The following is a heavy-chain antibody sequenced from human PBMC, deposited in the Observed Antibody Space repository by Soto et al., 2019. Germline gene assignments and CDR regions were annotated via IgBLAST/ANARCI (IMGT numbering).Heavy chain of an antibody. D-gene: IGHD1-1*01. CDR3: ARANWYSED. CDR1: GLSITNNY. V-gene: IGHV4-59*13. Sequence: QVHLQESCPGLVKPSETLSLTCTVSGLSITNNYWSWIRQPPGKGLEWIGYIYYTGNTNYDPSLKSRVTMSVDTSKNQFSLNLASLSAADTAIYYCARANWYSEDWGQGTLVIVSS. CDR2: IYYTGNT. J-gene: IGHJ4*02.